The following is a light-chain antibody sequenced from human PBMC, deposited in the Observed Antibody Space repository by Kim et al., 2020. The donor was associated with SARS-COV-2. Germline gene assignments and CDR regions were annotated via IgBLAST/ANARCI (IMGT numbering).Light chain of an antibody. V-gene: IGLV3-21*04. CDR1: KLGSRS. CDR3: QVYDSSSDHPV. CDR2: YDR. Sequence: APGKTAKIACGGNKLGSRSVHWYQQKPGQAPVLVIYYDRDRPSGIPERFSGSNSGNTATLTISSVEAGDEAAYYCQVYDSSSDHPVFGGGTQLTVL. J-gene: IGLJ2*01.